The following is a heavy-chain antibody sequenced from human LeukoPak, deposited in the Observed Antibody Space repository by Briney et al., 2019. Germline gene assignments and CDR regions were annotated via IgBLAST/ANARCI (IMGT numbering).Heavy chain of an antibody. D-gene: IGHD5-24*01. CDR2: IYHSGST. V-gene: IGHV4-38-2*02. Sequence: PSETLSLTCTVSGYSISSGYYWGWIRQPPGKGLEWIGSIYHSGSTYYNPSLKSRVTISVDTSKNQFSLKLSSVTAADTAVYYCAGWGYSSLYYFDYWGQGTLVTVSS. J-gene: IGHJ4*02. CDR3: AGWGYSSLYYFDY. CDR1: GYSISSGYY.